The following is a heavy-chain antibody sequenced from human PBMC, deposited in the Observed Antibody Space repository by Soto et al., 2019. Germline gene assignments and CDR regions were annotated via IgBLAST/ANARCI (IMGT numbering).Heavy chain of an antibody. Sequence: VQLVESGGGLVQPGGSLRLSCAASGFTFSSYWMYWVRQAPGKGLMWVSRINRDGSTTSYADSVKGRFTISRDNAKNTLYLQMNSLRAEDTAVYYCARDEDSSGWYYFDYWGQGTLVTVSS. CDR2: INRDGSTT. CDR1: GFTFSSYW. J-gene: IGHJ4*02. CDR3: ARDEDSSGWYYFDY. D-gene: IGHD6-19*01. V-gene: IGHV3-74*01.